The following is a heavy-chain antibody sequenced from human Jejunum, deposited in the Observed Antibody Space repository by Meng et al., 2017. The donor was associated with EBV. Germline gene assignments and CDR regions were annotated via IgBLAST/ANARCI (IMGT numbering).Heavy chain of an antibody. CDR3: ARVAFSYTTRSLDS. J-gene: IGHJ4*02. CDR2: INHSGST. D-gene: IGHD3-16*02. V-gene: IGHV4-34*02. CDR1: RGSFSGYY. Sequence: QVQLQQWGAGLLKPSATLSPTCAVYRGSFSGYYWSWIRQHPGKGLEWIGEINHSGSTNYNPSLRSRVTISVETSKNQFSLRLNSVTAADTAVYYCARVAFSYTTRSLDSWGQGTLVTVSS.